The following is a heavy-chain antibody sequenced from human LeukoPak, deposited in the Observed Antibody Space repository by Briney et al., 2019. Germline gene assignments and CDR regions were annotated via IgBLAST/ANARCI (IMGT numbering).Heavy chain of an antibody. CDR3: ARSSSSWTNFDY. CDR2: IYPGDSDT. D-gene: IGHD6-13*01. CDR1: GYSSTSYW. J-gene: IGHJ4*02. V-gene: IGHV5-51*01. Sequence: GESLKISCQGSGYSSTSYWIGRVRQMPGKGLEWMGIIYPGDSDTRYSPSFQGQVTISADKSISTAYLQWSSLKASDTAMYYCARSSSSWTNFDYWGQGTLVTVSS.